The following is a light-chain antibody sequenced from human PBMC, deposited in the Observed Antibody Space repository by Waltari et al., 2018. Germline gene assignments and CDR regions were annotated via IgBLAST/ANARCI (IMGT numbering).Light chain of an antibody. J-gene: IGLJ2*01. Sequence: QSVLTQPPSVSGAPGQRVTISCTGSTSNIGADSVLHWYQQLPGTAPKLLIYGNSNRPSGVPDRFSGSKSGTSASLAITGLQAEDEADYYCQSFDSSLSVVFGGGTKLTVV. V-gene: IGLV1-40*01. CDR3: QSFDSSLSVV. CDR2: GNS. CDR1: TSNIGADSV.